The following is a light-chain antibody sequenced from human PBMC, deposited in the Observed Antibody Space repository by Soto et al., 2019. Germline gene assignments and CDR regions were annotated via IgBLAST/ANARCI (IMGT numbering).Light chain of an antibody. J-gene: IGKJ4*01. Sequence: EIVLTQSPGTLSLSPGERATLSCRASQSVTSNFLAWYQQRPGQAPRLLIYGASSRATGIPDRFSGSGSGTDFTLTISSLEPEDFAVYYCQQCASSPLTFGGGTKVEIK. V-gene: IGKV3-20*01. CDR2: GAS. CDR1: QSVTSNF. CDR3: QQCASSPLT.